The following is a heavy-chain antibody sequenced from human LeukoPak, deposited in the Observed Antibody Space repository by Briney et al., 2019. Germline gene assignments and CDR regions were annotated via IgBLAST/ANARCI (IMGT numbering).Heavy chain of an antibody. J-gene: IGHJ3*02. CDR1: GGSISSYF. V-gene: IGHV4-59*08. CDR3: ASRREMSTIQPLDGAFDI. D-gene: IGHD5-24*01. CDR2: IYYSGST. Sequence: SETLSLTCTVSGGSISSYFWNWIRQPPGKGLEWIGYIYYSGSTTYNPSLKSRVTISIDTSENQFSLKLSSVTAADTAVYYCASRREMSTIQPLDGAFDIWGQGTMVTVSS.